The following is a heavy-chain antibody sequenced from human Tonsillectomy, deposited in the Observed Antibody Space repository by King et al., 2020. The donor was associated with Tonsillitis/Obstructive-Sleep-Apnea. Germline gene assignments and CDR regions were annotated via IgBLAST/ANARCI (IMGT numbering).Heavy chain of an antibody. V-gene: IGHV4-34*01. CDR2: INHSGST. Sequence: VQLQQWGAGLLKPSETLSLTCAVYGGSFSGYYWSWIRQPPGRGREWIGEINHSGSTNYNPPLKSRVTISVDTSKNQFSLKLSSVTAADTAVYYCARRSSGYPFDYWGQGTLVTVSS. J-gene: IGHJ4*02. D-gene: IGHD3-22*01. CDR1: GGSFSGYY. CDR3: ARRSSGYPFDY.